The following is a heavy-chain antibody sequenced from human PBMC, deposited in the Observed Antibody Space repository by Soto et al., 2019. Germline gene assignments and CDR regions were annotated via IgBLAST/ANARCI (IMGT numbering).Heavy chain of an antibody. J-gene: IGHJ3*02. CDR1: GFTFSSYA. CDR3: AKDHRPGDAFDI. Sequence: GGSLRLSCAASGFTFSSYAMSWVRQAPGKGLEWVSAISGSGGSTYYADSVKGRFTISRDNSKNTLYLQMNSLGAEDTAVYYCAKDHRPGDAFDIWGQGTMVTVSS. V-gene: IGHV3-23*01. CDR2: ISGSGGST.